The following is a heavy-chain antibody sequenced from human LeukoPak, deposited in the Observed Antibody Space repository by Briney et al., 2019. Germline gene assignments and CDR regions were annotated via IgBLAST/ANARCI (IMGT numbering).Heavy chain of an antibody. Sequence: SETLSLTCTVSGGSISGYYWSWIRLPPGKGLEWIGYIHYSGSASYNPSLRSRVTISVSTPKNQFSLKLTSVTAADTAVYYCARNTRYWYFDLWGRGILVTVSS. D-gene: IGHD3-3*01. J-gene: IGHJ2*01. CDR2: IHYSGSA. V-gene: IGHV4-59*13. CDR1: GGSISGYY. CDR3: ARNTRYWYFDL.